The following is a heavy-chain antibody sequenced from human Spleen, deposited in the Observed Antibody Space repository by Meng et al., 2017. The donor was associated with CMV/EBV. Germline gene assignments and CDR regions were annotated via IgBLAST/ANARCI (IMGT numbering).Heavy chain of an antibody. CDR1: EFTFSLYT. CDR2: ISLSSTYM. CDR3: VRGHTYGDYYFYGMDV. Sequence: GGSLRLSCAASEFTFSLYTMIWVRQAPGKGLEWVSSISLSSTYMYYADSVKGRFSISRDNAKNSLYLQMNSLRDEDTALYFCVRGHTYGDYYFYGMDVWGQGTTVTVSS. V-gene: IGHV3-21*04. D-gene: IGHD5-18*01. J-gene: IGHJ6*02.